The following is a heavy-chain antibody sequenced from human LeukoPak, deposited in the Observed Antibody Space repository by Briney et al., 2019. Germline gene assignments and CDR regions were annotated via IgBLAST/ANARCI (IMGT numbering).Heavy chain of an antibody. CDR3: ARDREGYCSSTSCYPSNWFDP. D-gene: IGHD2-2*01. Sequence: GASVKVSCKASGGTFSSYAISWVRQAPGQGLEWMGGIIPIFGTANYAQKFQGRVTITADKSTSTAYMELGSLRSEDTAVYYCARDREGYCSSTSCYPSNWFDPWGQGTLVTVSS. CDR1: GGTFSSYA. J-gene: IGHJ5*02. CDR2: IIPIFGTA. V-gene: IGHV1-69*06.